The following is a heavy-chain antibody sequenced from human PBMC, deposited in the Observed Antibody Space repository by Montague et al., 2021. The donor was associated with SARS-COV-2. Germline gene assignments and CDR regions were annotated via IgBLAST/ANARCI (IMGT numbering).Heavy chain of an antibody. CDR3: ARGGFRDSSGWENDAFDI. J-gene: IGHJ3*02. V-gene: IGHV3-13*01. CDR1: GFTFSSYD. Sequence: SLRLSCAASGFTFSSYDMHWARQATGKGLEWVSAIGTAGDTYYPGSVKGRFTISRENAKNSLYLQMNSLRAGDTAVYYCARGGFRDSSGWENDAFDIWGQGTMVTVSS. CDR2: IGTAGDT. D-gene: IGHD3-22*01.